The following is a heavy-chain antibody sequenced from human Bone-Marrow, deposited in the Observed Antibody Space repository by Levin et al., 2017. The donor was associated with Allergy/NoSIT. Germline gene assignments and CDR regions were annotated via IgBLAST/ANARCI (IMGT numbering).Heavy chain of an antibody. CDR3: AREKYTTGYYYFDY. V-gene: IGHV3-33*01. D-gene: IGHD3-9*01. CDR2: IWYDGSNK. Sequence: PGESLKISCAASGFTFKNYAMHWVRQAPGKGLDWLAVIWYDGSNKYYADSVKGRFTISRDNPKNTLYLQMDSLRAEDTAVYYCAREKYTTGYYYFDYWGQGTLVTVSS. CDR1: GFTFKNYA. J-gene: IGHJ4*02.